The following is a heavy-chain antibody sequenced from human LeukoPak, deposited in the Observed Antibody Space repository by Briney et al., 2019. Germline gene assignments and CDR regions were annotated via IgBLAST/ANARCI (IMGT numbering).Heavy chain of an antibody. CDR2: INPYGGSR. CDR3: ARVNDFWSGSWDS. V-gene: IGHV1-46*01. J-gene: IGHJ4*02. D-gene: IGHD3-3*01. CDR1: GYPFTTFY. Sequence: ASETVSCTSSGYPFTTFYVHWVRQAPGQGLEWMGIINPYGGSRNNEYKFQGRLTITTDTYTNTKNKDLSSLRPEDPAVYYCARVNDFWSGSWDSWGQGTLVTVPS.